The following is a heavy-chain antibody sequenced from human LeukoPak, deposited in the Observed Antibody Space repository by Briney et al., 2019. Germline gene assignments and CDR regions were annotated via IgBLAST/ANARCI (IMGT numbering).Heavy chain of an antibody. CDR1: GYTFSSYV. CDR2: ISGSGGST. D-gene: IGHD3-22*01. J-gene: IGHJ4*02. CDR3: ANWAYDSSGCSDY. V-gene: IGHV3-23*01. Sequence: PGGSLRLSCAASGYTFSSYVMSWVRQAPGKGLEWVSAISGSGGSTYYADSVKGRFTISRDNSKNTLYLQMNSLRAEDTAVYYCANWAYDSSGCSDYWGQGTLVTVSS.